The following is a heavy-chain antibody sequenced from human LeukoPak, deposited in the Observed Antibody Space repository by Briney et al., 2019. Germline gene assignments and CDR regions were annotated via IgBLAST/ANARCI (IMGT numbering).Heavy chain of an antibody. Sequence: SETLSLTCAVYGGSFSGYYWSWIRQPPGKGLEWIGEINHSGSTNYNPSLKSRVTISVDTSKNQFSLKLSSVTAADTAVYYCARIMPQYSSGWRSHGAFDIWGQGTMVTVSS. CDR2: INHSGST. CDR3: ARIMPQYSSGWRSHGAFDI. D-gene: IGHD6-19*01. J-gene: IGHJ3*02. V-gene: IGHV4-34*01. CDR1: GGSFSGYY.